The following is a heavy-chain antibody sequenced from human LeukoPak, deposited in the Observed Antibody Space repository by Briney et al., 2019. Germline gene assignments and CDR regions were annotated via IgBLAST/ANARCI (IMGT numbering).Heavy chain of an antibody. CDR1: GFTFSDYA. V-gene: IGHV3-64*04. D-gene: IGHD6-13*01. J-gene: IGHJ4*02. CDR2: VSSVIGRT. Sequence: HPGGSLRLSCSASGFTFSDYAMHWVRQAPGRGLEYVSAVSSVIGRTFYADSVKDRFTISRDNAKSTLHLQMNSLAAEDTAVDYCARGNQAAAATYWGQGTLVTVSS. CDR3: ARGNQAAAATY.